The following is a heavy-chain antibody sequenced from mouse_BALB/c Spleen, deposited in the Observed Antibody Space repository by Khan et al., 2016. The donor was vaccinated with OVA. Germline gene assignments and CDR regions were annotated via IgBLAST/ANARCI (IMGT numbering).Heavy chain of an antibody. CDR2: INPYNGDT. CDR3: ARVLFEV. J-gene: IGHJ1*01. Sequence: EVQLQQSGPELVKPGASVRMSCRASGYTFTDYYMKWMKQSHGKSLEWIGDINPYNGDTFYNQKFKGKATLTVDKSSSTAYMQLNSLTSEDSAVYYCARVLFEVWGAGTTGTVSA. V-gene: IGHV1-19*01. CDR1: GYTFTDYY.